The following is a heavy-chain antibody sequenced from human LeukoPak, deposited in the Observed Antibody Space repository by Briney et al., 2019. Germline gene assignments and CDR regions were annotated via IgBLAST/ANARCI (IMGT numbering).Heavy chain of an antibody. CDR2: IIPILGIA. V-gene: IGHV1-69*04. CDR1: GGTFSSYA. J-gene: IGHJ4*02. D-gene: IGHD3-22*01. Sequence: SVKVSCKASGGTFSSYAISWVRQAPGQGLEWMGRIIPILGIANYAQKFQGRVTITADKSTSTAYMELSSLRSEDTAVYYCARDIIGYYDSSGYLDYWGQGTLVTVSS. CDR3: ARDIIGYYDSSGYLDY.